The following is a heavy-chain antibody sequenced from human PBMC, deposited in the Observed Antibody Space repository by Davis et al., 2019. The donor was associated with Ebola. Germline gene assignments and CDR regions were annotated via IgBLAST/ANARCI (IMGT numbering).Heavy chain of an antibody. CDR2: ISYSGST. Sequence: MPGGSLRLSCTVSGASISSSDYYWGWIRQTPGKGLEWIGSISYSGSTYYNPSLKSRVTISVNTSKNQFSLKLSSVTAADTAVYYCARRRGWLLSNSFDYWGQGTLVTVSS. V-gene: IGHV4-39*07. CDR3: ARRRGWLLSNSFDY. D-gene: IGHD5-12*01. J-gene: IGHJ4*02. CDR1: GASISSSDYY.